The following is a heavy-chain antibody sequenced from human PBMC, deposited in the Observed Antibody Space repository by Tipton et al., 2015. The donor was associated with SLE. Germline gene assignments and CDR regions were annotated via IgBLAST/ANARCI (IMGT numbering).Heavy chain of an antibody. CDR3: ARGMVTWRGAIVGVDV. CDR1: GGSISSNY. D-gene: IGHD2-21*02. V-gene: IGHV4-59*08. CDR2: ISDGGGT. Sequence: TLSLTCSVPGGSISSNYWIWIRQPPGKGLEWIGYISDGGGTNYNPSLKSRVTISVDTAKNQFSLKLTSVTAADTAVYYCARGMVTWRGAIVGVDVWGQGTTVNVSS. J-gene: IGHJ6*02.